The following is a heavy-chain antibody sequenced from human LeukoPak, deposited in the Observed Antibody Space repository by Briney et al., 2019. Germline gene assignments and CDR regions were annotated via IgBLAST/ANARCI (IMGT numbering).Heavy chain of an antibody. J-gene: IGHJ4*02. D-gene: IGHD1-26*01. CDR2: IYYSGST. V-gene: IGHV4-59*01. Sequence: SETLSLTCTVSGGSISSYYWSWIRQPPGKGLEWIGYIYYSGSTNYNPSLKSRVTISVDTSRNQFSLKLSSVTAADTAVYYCARAELGGVFMGYWGQGTLVTVSS. CDR3: ARAELGGVFMGY. CDR1: GGSISSYY.